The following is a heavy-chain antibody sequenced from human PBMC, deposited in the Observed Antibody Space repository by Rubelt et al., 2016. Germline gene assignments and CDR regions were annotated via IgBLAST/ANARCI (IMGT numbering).Heavy chain of an antibody. Sequence: QVQLQESGPGLVKPSETLSLTCTVSGYSISSGYYWGWIRQHPGKGLEWIGYIYYSGSTYYNPSLNSRVTISVDTSTYPFSLKLSSVTAADTAVYYCARGGLVRSGYDPRGQGTQVTVSS. J-gene: IGHJ5*02. CDR2: IYYSGST. CDR1: GYSISSGYY. D-gene: IGHD6-19*01. CDR3: ARGGLVRSGYDP. V-gene: IGHV4-38-2*02.